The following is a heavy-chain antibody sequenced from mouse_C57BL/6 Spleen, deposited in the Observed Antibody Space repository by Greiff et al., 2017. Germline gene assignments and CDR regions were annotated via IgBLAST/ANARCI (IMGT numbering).Heavy chain of an antibody. CDR3: ARYYYDYDAMDY. J-gene: IGHJ4*01. V-gene: IGHV1-4*01. Sequence: QVQLQQSGAELARPGASVKMSCKASGYTFTSYTMHWVKQRPGQGLEWIGYLNPSSGNTKYNQKFKDKATLTADKSSSTAYMQLSSLTSEDSAVYYCARYYYDYDAMDYWGQGTSVTVSS. D-gene: IGHD2-1*01. CDR2: LNPSSGNT. CDR1: GYTFTSYT.